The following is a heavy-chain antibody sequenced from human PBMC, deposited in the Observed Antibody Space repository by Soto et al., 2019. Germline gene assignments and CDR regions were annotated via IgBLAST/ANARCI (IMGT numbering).Heavy chain of an antibody. D-gene: IGHD2-8*02. CDR1: GGSFSGYY. J-gene: IGHJ4*02. CDR2: INHSGST. V-gene: IGHV4-34*01. CDR3: ARDKITGLFDY. Sequence: SETLSLTCAVYGGSFSGYYWAWIRQPPGTGLEWIGEINHSGSTNYNPSLKSRVTISVDTSKNQFSLKLTSVTSADTAVYYCARDKITGLFDYWGQGTLVTVSS.